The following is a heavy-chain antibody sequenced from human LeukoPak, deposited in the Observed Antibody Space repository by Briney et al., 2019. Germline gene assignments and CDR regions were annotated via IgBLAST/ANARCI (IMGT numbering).Heavy chain of an antibody. Sequence: PGRSLRLSCAASGFTFSSYAMHWVRQAPGKGLEWVAVISYDGSNKYYADSVKGRFTISRDNSKNTLYLQMNSLRAEDTAVYYCARDPREAVAYYFDYWGQGTLVTVSP. CDR2: ISYDGSNK. J-gene: IGHJ4*02. CDR3: ARDPREAVAYYFDY. D-gene: IGHD6-19*01. V-gene: IGHV3-30-3*01. CDR1: GFTFSSYA.